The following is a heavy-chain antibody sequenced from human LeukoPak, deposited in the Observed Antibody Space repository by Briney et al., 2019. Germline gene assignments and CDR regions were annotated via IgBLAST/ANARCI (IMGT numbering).Heavy chain of an antibody. Sequence: GGSLRLSCAASGFTFSSYWMHWVRQAPGKGLVWVSRINSDGSSTSYADSVKGRFTISRDNAKNTLYLQMNSLRAEDTAVYYCAKEIVVVPAAMGYFDYWGQETLVTVSS. J-gene: IGHJ4*02. V-gene: IGHV3-74*01. CDR1: GFTFSSYW. D-gene: IGHD2-2*01. CDR3: AKEIVVVPAAMGYFDY. CDR2: INSDGSST.